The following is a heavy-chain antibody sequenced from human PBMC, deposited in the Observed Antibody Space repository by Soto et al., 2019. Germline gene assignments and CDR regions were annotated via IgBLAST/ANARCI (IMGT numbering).Heavy chain of an antibody. CDR2: ISGSGGST. J-gene: IGHJ6*02. Sequence: PGGSLRLSCAASGFTFSSYAMSWVRQAPGKGLEWVSAISGSGGSTYYADSVKGRFTISRDNSKNTLYLQMNSLRAEDTAVYYCAKDREVTIFGVVINGMDVWGQGTTVTVSS. D-gene: IGHD3-3*01. V-gene: IGHV3-23*01. CDR3: AKDREVTIFGVVINGMDV. CDR1: GFTFSSYA.